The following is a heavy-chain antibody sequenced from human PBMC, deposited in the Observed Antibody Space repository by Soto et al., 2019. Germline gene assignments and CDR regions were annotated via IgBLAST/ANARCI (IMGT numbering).Heavy chain of an antibody. CDR1: GGSFSGYY. Sequence: QVQLQQWGAGLLKPSETLSLTCAVYGGSFSGYYWSWIRQPPGKGLEWIGEINHSGSTNYNPSLKSRVTISVDTSKNQFSLKLSSVTAADTAVYYCARGLEITFGGVSVTYGMDVWGQGTTVTVSS. D-gene: IGHD3-16*02. V-gene: IGHV4-34*01. J-gene: IGHJ6*02. CDR3: ARGLEITFGGVSVTYGMDV. CDR2: INHSGST.